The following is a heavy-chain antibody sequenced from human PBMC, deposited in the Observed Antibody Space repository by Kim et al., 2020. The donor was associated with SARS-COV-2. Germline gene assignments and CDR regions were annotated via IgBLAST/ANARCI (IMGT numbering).Heavy chain of an antibody. CDR1: GGSISSSSYY. V-gene: IGHV4-39*01. CDR3: ARFLSAGGTPDY. J-gene: IGHJ4*02. CDR2: IYYSGST. D-gene: IGHD2-15*01. Sequence: SETLSLTCTVSGGSISSSSYYWGWIRQPPGKGLEWIGSIYYSGSTYYNPSLKSRVTISVDTSKNQFSLKLSSVTAADTAVYYCARFLSAGGTPDYWGQGT.